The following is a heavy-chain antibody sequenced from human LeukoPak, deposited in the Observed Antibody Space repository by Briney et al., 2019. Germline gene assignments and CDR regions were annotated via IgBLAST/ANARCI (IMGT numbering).Heavy chain of an antibody. CDR3: ARDPGALESYYFDY. CDR2: ISYDGSNK. Sequence: PGGSLRLSCAASGFTFSSYTMHWVRQAPGKGLEWVAVISYDGSNKYYADSVKGRFTISRDNSKNTLYLQMNSLRAEDTAVYYCARDPGALESYYFDYWGQGTLVTVSS. D-gene: IGHD1-14*01. J-gene: IGHJ4*02. V-gene: IGHV3-30*04. CDR1: GFTFSSYT.